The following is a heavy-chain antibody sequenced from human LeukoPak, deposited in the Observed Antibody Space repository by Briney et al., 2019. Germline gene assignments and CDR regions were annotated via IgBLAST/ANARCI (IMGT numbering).Heavy chain of an antibody. V-gene: IGHV3-23*01. Sequence: GGSLRLSCAASGFTFSNYALTWVRQAPGRGLEWVSSISGAGPYYADSVKGRFSISRDNYKNTLYLQMSSLRAEDTAVYYCARDPNGNYVGAFDFQRWGQGTPVTVSS. CDR2: ISGAGP. J-gene: IGHJ1*01. CDR3: ARDPNGNYVGAFDFQR. CDR1: GFTFSNYA. D-gene: IGHD4-17*01.